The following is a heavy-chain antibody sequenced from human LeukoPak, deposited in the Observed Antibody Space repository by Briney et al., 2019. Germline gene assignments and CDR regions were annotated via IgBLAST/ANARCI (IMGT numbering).Heavy chain of an antibody. Sequence: GASVKVSCKASGYTFTGYYMHWVRQAPGQGLEWMGWINPNSGGTNYAQKFQGRVTMTRGTSISTAYMELSRLRSDDTAVYYCARDNYYYDSSGYYYNWFDPWGQGTLVTVSS. CDR3: ARDNYYYDSSGYYYNWFDP. CDR1: GYTFTGYY. V-gene: IGHV1-2*02. J-gene: IGHJ5*02. CDR2: INPNSGGT. D-gene: IGHD3-22*01.